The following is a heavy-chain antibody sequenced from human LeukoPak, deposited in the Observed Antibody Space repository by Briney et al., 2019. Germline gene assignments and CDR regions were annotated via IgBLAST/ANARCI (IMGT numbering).Heavy chain of an antibody. CDR1: GFTFSSYG. Sequence: AGGSLRLSCAASGFTFSSYGMHWVRQAPGKGLEWVAFIRYDGSNKYYADSVKGRFTISRDNSKNTLYLQTNSLRAEDTAVYYCAKDCGGTVYYYYYYYMDVWGKGTTVTVSS. CDR2: IRYDGSNK. J-gene: IGHJ6*03. CDR3: AKDCGGTVYYYYYYYMDV. D-gene: IGHD2-21*01. V-gene: IGHV3-30*02.